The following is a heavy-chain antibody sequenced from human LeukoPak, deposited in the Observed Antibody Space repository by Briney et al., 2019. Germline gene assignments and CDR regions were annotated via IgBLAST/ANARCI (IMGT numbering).Heavy chain of an antibody. CDR3: ARDPPDSSRWFDP. CDR1: GGSISNYY. V-gene: IGHV4-4*07. CDR2: IYASGGT. Sequence: SETLSLTCTVSGGSISNYYWSWIRQPAGKGLEWIGRIYASGGTNYNPSLKSRVTMSVDTSKNQFSLRLSSVTAADTAVYYCARDPPDSSRWFDPWGQGTLVTVSS. D-gene: IGHD6-19*01. J-gene: IGHJ5*02.